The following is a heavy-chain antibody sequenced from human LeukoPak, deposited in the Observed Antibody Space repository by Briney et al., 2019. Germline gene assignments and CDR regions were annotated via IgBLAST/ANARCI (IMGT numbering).Heavy chain of an antibody. CDR2: INHSGST. CDR3: ARGGRVYVVTKEYYFDY. D-gene: IGHD2-8*01. V-gene: IGHV4-34*01. J-gene: IGHJ4*02. Sequence: SETLSLTCAVYGGSFSGYYWSWIRQPPGKGLEWIGEINHSGSTNYNPSLKSRVTISVDTSKNQFSLKLSSVTAADTAVYYCARGGRVYVVTKEYYFDYWGQGTLVTVSS. CDR1: GGSFSGYY.